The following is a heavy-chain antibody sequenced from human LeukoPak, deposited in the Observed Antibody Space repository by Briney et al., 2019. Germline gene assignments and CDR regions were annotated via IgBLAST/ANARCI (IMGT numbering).Heavy chain of an antibody. CDR1: GYSFTAYW. D-gene: IGHD1-26*01. V-gene: IGHV5-51*01. CDR2: IYPADSET. CDR3: GRKISGSYYGLDY. J-gene: IGHJ4*02. Sequence: GESLKISCKASGYSFTAYWIGWVRQMPGKGLEWMGIIYPADSETRYSPSFQGQVTISVDKSISTAYLQWSSLKASDTAMYYCGRKISGSYYGLDYWGQGTLVTVSS.